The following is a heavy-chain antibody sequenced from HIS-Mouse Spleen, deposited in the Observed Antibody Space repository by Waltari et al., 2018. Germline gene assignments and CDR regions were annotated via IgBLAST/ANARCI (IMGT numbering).Heavy chain of an antibody. V-gene: IGHV3-23*01. CDR1: GFTFSSYA. CDR2: ISGSGGST. D-gene: IGHD1-7*01. CDR3: LSVAIFSVANSYYFDY. J-gene: IGHJ4*02. Sequence: EVQLLESGGGLVQPGGSLRLSFAASGFTFSSYAMSWVRQAPGKGLEWVSAISGSGGSTYYADSVKGRFTISRDNSKNTLYLQMNSLRAEDTAVYYCLSVAIFSVANSYYFDYWGQGTLVTVSS.